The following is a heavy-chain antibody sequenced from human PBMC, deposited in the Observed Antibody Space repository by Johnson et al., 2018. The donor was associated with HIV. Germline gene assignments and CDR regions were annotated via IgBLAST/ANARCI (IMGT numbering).Heavy chain of an antibody. D-gene: IGHD6-13*01. Sequence: VQLVESGGGLVQPGRSLRLSCAASGFTFNDYAMHWVRQVPGKGLEWVAGIRWDSDNIDYADSVKGRFTISRDNSKNTLYLQMNSLRAEDTAVYYCARGLAADAFDIWGQGTMVTVSS. J-gene: IGHJ3*02. CDR2: IRWDSDNI. CDR1: GFTFNDYA. V-gene: IGHV3-9*01. CDR3: ARGLAADAFDI.